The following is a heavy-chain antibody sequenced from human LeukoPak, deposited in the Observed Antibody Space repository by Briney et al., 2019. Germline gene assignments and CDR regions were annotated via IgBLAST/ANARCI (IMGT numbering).Heavy chain of an antibody. CDR2: IYYSGST. Sequence: SETLSLTCTVSGGSISSYYWSWIRQPPGKGLEWIGYIYYSGSTNYNPSLRSRVTLSVDASMTHFSLNLTSVTAADTAVYYCARHTGIRAAFDIWGQGTVVTVSS. V-gene: IGHV4-59*08. CDR3: ARHTGIRAAFDI. J-gene: IGHJ3*02. CDR1: GGSISSYY. D-gene: IGHD1-1*01.